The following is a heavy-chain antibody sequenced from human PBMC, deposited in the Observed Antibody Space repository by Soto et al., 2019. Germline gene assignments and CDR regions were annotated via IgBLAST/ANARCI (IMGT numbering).Heavy chain of an antibody. V-gene: IGHV4-59*01. CDR3: AREGFESWAPKEGYAGYYYYGMDV. CDR1: GGSISSYY. Sequence: WETLSLTCTVSGGSISSYYWSWIRQPPGKGLEWIGYIYYSGSTNYNPSLKSRVAISVDTSKNQFSLKLSSVTAADTAVYYCAREGFESWAPKEGYAGYYYYGMDVWGQGTTVTVSS. CDR2: IYYSGST. J-gene: IGHJ6*02. D-gene: IGHD3-16*01.